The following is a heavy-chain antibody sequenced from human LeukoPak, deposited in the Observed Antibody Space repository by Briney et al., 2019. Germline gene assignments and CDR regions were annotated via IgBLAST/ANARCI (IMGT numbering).Heavy chain of an antibody. D-gene: IGHD3-22*01. Sequence: PSETLSLTCAVYGGSFSGYYWSWIRQPPGKGLEWIGEINHSGSTNYNPSLKSRVTISVDTSKNQFSLKLSSVAAADTAVYYRAGGNYDSSGYSFDYWGQGTLVTVSS. CDR1: GGSFSGYY. V-gene: IGHV4-34*01. J-gene: IGHJ4*02. CDR2: INHSGST. CDR3: AGGNYDSSGYSFDY.